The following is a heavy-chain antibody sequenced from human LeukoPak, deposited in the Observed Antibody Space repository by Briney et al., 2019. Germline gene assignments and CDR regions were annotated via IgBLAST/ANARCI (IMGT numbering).Heavy chain of an antibody. CDR3: AKDARRSSGWYFFDH. Sequence: PGGSLGLSCVASGFSFSTLAMGWVRQAPGKGLEWVSVISDSGGLTYYADSVKGRFTISRDNSRNTLYLQMNSLRVEDTAVYYCAKDARRSSGWYFFDHWGQGTLVTVSS. V-gene: IGHV3-23*01. D-gene: IGHD6-19*01. J-gene: IGHJ4*02. CDR2: ISDSGGLT. CDR1: GFSFSTLA.